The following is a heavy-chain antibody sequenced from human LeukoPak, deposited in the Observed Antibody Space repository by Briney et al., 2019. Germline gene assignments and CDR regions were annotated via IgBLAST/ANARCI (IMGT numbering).Heavy chain of an antibody. CDR1: GYSFTSYW. CDR3: ARLSRRDSSGWYSPYYYYGMDV. J-gene: IGHJ6*02. CDR2: IYPGDSDT. D-gene: IGHD6-19*01. V-gene: IGHV5-51*01. Sequence: GEPLEISCQGSGYSFTSYWIGWVRQMPGKGRGWMGIIYPGDSDTRYTPSCQGQVTISADKSISTAYLQWSSLKASDTAMYYCARLSRRDSSGWYSPYYYYGMDVWGQGTTVTVSS.